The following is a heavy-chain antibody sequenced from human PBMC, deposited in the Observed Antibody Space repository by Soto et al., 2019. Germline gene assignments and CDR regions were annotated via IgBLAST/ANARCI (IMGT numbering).Heavy chain of an antibody. Sequence: ASVKVSCKASGYTFTSYGISWVRQAPGQGLEWMGWISAYNGNTNYAQKLQGRVTMTTDTSTSTAYMELRSLRSDDTAVYYCARVRRECSGGSCAYFLDYWGQGTLVTVSS. J-gene: IGHJ4*02. CDR2: ISAYNGNT. V-gene: IGHV1-18*01. CDR1: GYTFTSYG. CDR3: ARVRRECSGGSCAYFLDY. D-gene: IGHD2-15*01.